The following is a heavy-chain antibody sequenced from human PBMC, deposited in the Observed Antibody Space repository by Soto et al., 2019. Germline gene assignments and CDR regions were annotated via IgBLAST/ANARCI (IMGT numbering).Heavy chain of an antibody. CDR3: AFIAVAAQNWFEP. J-gene: IGHJ5*02. V-gene: IGHV1-69*06. Sequence: QVQLVQSGAEVKKPGSSVKVSCKASAGTFSSYAISWVRQAPGQGLEWMGGIIPIFGTANYAQKFQGRVTSTADKSTSTAYMELSSLRSEDTAVYYCAFIAVAAQNWFEPWGQGTLVTVSS. CDR1: AGTFSSYA. CDR2: IIPIFGTA. D-gene: IGHD6-19*01.